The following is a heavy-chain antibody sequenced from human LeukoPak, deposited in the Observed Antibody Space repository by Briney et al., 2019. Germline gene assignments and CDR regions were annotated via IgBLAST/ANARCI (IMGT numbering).Heavy chain of an antibody. CDR1: GFTFSSYA. J-gene: IGHJ4*02. V-gene: IGHV3-30*04. D-gene: IGHD3-22*01. CDR2: ISYDGSNK. CDR3: ARALYDSSGYCLDY. Sequence: GGSLRLSCAASGFTFSSYAMHWVRQAPGKGLEWVAVISYDGSNKYYADSVKGRFTISRDNSKNTLYLQMNSLRAEDTAVYYCARALYDSSGYCLDYWGQGTLVTVSS.